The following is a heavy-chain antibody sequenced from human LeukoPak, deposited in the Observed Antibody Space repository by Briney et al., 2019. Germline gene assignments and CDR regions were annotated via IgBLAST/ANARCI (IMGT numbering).Heavy chain of an antibody. CDR3: ARDQRGYYDSSGYSDY. CDR1: GYTFTSYG. J-gene: IGHJ4*02. CDR2: ISAYNGNT. V-gene: IGHV1-18*01. D-gene: IGHD3-22*01. Sequence: ASVKVSCKASGYTFTSYGISWVRQAPGQGLEWMGWISAYNGNTNYAQKLQGRVTMTTDTSTSTAYMELRSLRSDDTAVYYCARDQRGYYDSSGYSDYWGQGTLVTVSS.